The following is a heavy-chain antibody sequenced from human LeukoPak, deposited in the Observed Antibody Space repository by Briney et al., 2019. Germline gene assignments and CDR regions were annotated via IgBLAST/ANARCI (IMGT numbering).Heavy chain of an antibody. J-gene: IGHJ4*02. V-gene: IGHV3-23*01. CDR2: SGDGGGYA. Sequence: QAGGSLRLSCVASGFTLSSYAMFWVRQAPGKGLEWVAVSGDGGGYANYADSVKGRFAVSRDSSKNTLYLQMNTLRAEDTGVYYCASRDPCSGGMCYGIAYWGQGTLVTVSS. D-gene: IGHD2-15*01. CDR3: ASRDPCSGGMCYGIAY. CDR1: GFTLSSYA.